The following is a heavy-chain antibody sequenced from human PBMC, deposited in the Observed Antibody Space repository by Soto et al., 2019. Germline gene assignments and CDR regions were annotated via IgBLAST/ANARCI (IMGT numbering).Heavy chain of an antibody. CDR2: IIPIFGTA. CDR3: ARVAARRFVWFDP. CDR1: GGTFSSYA. V-gene: IGHV1-69*01. Sequence: QVQLVQSGAEVKKPGSSVKVSCKASGGTFSSYAISWVRQVPGQGLEWMGGIIPIFGTANYAHKFQGIVTITPDESTSTAYMELSSLRSADTAVYYCARVAARRFVWFDPWGQGTLVTVSS. D-gene: IGHD6-6*01. J-gene: IGHJ5*02.